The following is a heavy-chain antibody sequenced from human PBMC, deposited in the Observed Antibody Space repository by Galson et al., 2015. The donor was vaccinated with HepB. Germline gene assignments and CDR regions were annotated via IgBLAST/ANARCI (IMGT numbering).Heavy chain of an antibody. CDR2: ISNDGSNQ. V-gene: IGHV3-30*03. Sequence: PGKGLEWVAVISNDGSNQFYGDSVQGRFSISRDNSRNTLYLQMNSLKSGDTAVYYCARGIPRTTDYISKHYYYGLDVWGQGTTVTVSS. J-gene: IGHJ6*02. CDR3: ARGIPRTTDYISKHYYYGLDV. D-gene: IGHD4-11*01.